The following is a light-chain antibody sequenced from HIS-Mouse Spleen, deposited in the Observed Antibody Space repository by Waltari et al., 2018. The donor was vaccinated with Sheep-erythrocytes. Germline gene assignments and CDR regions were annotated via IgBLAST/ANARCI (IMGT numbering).Light chain of an antibody. V-gene: IGLV2-11*01. CDR3: CSYAGSYNHV. CDR2: DVS. Sequence: QSALTQPRSVSGSPGQSVPISCTGTSSDVGGYNYVSWYQPHPGKAPKLIIYDVSKRPSGVRERCSGSKSGNTASLTISGLQAEDEADYYCCSYAGSYNHVFATGTKVTVL. CDR1: SSDVGGYNY. J-gene: IGLJ1*01.